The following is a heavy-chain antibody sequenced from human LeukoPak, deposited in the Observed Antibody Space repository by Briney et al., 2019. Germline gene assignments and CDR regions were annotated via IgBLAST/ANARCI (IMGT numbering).Heavy chain of an antibody. CDR2: IYSGGRT. CDR1: GFTVSRNY. Sequence: GGSLRLSCAASGFTVSRNYMSWVRQAPGKGLEWVSVIYSGGRTYYANSVKGRFTISRDNSKNTLYLQMNSLRAEETAVYYCARAGPSSSWHQFDYWGQGTLVTVSS. CDR3: ARAGPSSSWHQFDY. D-gene: IGHD6-13*01. V-gene: IGHV3-66*01. J-gene: IGHJ4*02.